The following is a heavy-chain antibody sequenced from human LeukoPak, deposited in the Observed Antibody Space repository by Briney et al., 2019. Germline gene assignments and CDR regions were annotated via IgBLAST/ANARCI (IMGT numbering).Heavy chain of an antibody. CDR3: AREDTAMVSAVDY. V-gene: IGHV3-74*01. J-gene: IGHJ4*02. D-gene: IGHD5-18*01. CDR2: INSDGSST. CDR1: GFTFSSYW. Sequence: PGGSLRLSCAASGFTFSSYWMSWVRQAPGKGLVWVSRINSDGSSTSYADSVEGRFTISRDNAKNSPYLQMNSLRAEDTAVYYCAREDTAMVSAVDYWGQGTLVTVSS.